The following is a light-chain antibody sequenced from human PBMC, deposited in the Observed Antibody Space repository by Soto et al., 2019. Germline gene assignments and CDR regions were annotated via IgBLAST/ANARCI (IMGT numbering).Light chain of an antibody. V-gene: IGKV3-20*01. CDR1: QSVRTNY. CDR2: GAS. J-gene: IGKJ1*01. CDR3: QQYGSSPT. Sequence: EIVLTQSPGTLSLSPGERATLSCRASQSVRTNYLAWYQQKPGQAPRLLIYGASSRATGIPDRFSGSGSGTDFTLTISRLEPEDFVVYYCQQYGSSPTFGHGTKVDIK.